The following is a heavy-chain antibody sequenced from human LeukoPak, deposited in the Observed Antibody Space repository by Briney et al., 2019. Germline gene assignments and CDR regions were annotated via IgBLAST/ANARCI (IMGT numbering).Heavy chain of an antibody. V-gene: IGHV4-34*01. D-gene: IGHD5-24*01. CDR3: ARGRPMAKNWFDP. CDR1: GGSFSGYY. Sequence: PSETLSLTCAVYGGSFSGYYWSWIRQPPGKGLEWIGEINHSGSTNYNLSLKSRVTISVDTSKNQFSLKLSSVTAADTAVYYCARGRPMAKNWFDPWGQGTLVTVSS. CDR2: INHSGST. J-gene: IGHJ5*02.